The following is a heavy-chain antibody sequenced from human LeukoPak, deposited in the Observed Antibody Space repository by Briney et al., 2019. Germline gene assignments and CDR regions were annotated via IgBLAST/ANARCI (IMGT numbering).Heavy chain of an antibody. J-gene: IGHJ4*02. Sequence: GGSLRLSCAASGFTFSSYWMHWVRQAPGKGLVWVSRINSDGSSTSYADSVKGRFTISRDNSKNTLYLQMNSLRAEDTAVYYCAKDRDSMTTVTTWDYWGQGTLVTVSS. V-gene: IGHV3-74*01. CDR2: INSDGSST. D-gene: IGHD4-17*01. CDR1: GFTFSSYW. CDR3: AKDRDSMTTVTTWDY.